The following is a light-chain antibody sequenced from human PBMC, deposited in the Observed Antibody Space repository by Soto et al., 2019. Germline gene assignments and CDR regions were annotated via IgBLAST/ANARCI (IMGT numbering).Light chain of an antibody. CDR2: KTS. V-gene: IGKV1-5*03. CDR3: QHWNDYSWT. Sequence: DIHMTQSPSTLSASVGDRVTITCRASQSISIWLAWYQQKPGKAPNLLIYKTSSLETGAPSRFSGSGSGTEFTLTNSSLQPDDFATYYCQHWNDYSWTFGQGTQVEVK. CDR1: QSISIW. J-gene: IGKJ1*01.